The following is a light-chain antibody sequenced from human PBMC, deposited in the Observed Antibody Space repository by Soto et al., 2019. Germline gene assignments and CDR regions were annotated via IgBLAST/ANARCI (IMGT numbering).Light chain of an antibody. CDR1: QAISDN. Sequence: IVMTQSPATLSVSPGERASLSCRASQAISDNLAWYQHKPGQPPRLLIYDASTRATGIPARFSGGGSGTEFTLTITSLQPDDFGVYYCQQYKSSSTFGQGTKVDIK. J-gene: IGKJ1*01. CDR2: DAS. V-gene: IGKV3-15*01. CDR3: QQYKSSST.